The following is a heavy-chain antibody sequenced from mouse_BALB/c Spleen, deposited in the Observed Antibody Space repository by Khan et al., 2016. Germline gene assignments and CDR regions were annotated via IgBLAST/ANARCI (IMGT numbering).Heavy chain of an antibody. D-gene: IGHD2-4*01. Sequence: VQLQQPGAELVKPGASVKLSCTASGFNIKDTYMHWVNQRPEQGLEWIGRIDPANGNTKYDPKFQDKATITADTYSNTAYLQLSSLTSEDTAVYCCSRGVYDYEFAYWGQGTLVTVSA. CDR1: GFNIKDTY. CDR3: SRGVYDYEFAY. CDR2: IDPANGNT. J-gene: IGHJ3*01. V-gene: IGHV14-3*02.